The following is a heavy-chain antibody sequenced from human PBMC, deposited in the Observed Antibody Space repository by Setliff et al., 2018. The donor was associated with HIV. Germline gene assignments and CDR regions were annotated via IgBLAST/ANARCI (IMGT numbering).Heavy chain of an antibody. Sequence: ASVKVSCKASGYTFTSYGISWVRQAPGQGLEWMGWISAYNGNTNYAQKFQGRVTITRDTSASTAYMELSSLRSEDTAVYYCARAVGYSYAIFDYWGQGTLVTVSS. J-gene: IGHJ4*02. V-gene: IGHV1-18*01. CDR2: ISAYNGNT. CDR3: ARAVGYSYAIFDY. D-gene: IGHD5-18*01. CDR1: GYTFTSYG.